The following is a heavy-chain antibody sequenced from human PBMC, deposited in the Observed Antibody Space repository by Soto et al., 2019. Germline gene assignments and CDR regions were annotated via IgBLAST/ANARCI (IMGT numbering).Heavy chain of an antibody. CDR2: INHSGST. CDR1: GGSFSGYY. V-gene: IGHV4-34*01. J-gene: IGHJ6*03. Sequence: QAQLQQWGAGLLKPSETLSLTCAVYGGSFSGYYWSWIRQPPGKGLEWIGEINHSGSTNYNPSLKSRVTISVDTSKNQFSLKLSSVTAADTAVYYCARRRQLLSYYYYMDVWGKGTTVTVSS. CDR3: ARRRQLLSYYYYMDV. D-gene: IGHD2-2*01.